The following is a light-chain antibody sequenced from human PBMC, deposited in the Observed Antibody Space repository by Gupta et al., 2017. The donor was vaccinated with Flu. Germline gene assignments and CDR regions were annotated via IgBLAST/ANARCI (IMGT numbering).Light chain of an antibody. CDR3: NSQDSSGNHLWV. V-gene: IGLV3-19*01. Sequence: SSELTQDPAVSVALGQTVRITCQGDSLRRYYASWYQQTPGQAPVLVIYGENKRPSGIPDRFSGSRSGNTASLTITGAQAEDEADDYCNSQDSSGNHLWVFGGGTKLTVL. CDR1: SLRRYY. CDR2: GEN. J-gene: IGLJ3*02.